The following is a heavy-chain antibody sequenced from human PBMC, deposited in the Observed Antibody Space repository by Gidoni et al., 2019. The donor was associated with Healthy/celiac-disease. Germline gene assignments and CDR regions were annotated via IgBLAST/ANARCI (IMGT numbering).Heavy chain of an antibody. CDR2: ISSSSSTI. Sequence: EVQLVESGGGLVQPGGSLRLSCAAPGFTFSSNSMNWVRQAPGKGLEWVSYISSSSSTIYYADSVKGRFTISRDNAKNSLYLQMNSLRDEDTAVYYCASSSIAAQYYYYGMDVWGQGTTVTVSS. CDR3: ASSSIAAQYYYYGMDV. CDR1: GFTFSSNS. D-gene: IGHD6-6*01. V-gene: IGHV3-48*02. J-gene: IGHJ6*02.